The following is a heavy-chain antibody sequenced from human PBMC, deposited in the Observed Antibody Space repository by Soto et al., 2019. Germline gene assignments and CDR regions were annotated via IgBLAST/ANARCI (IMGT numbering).Heavy chain of an antibody. J-gene: IGHJ4*02. D-gene: IGHD4-17*01. V-gene: IGHV1-69*13. Sequence: VKVSCKASGGTFSSYAISWVRQAPGQGLEWMGGIIPIFGTANYAQKFQGRVTITADKSTSTAYMELSSLRSEDTAVYYCATMTTVTTALDYWGQGTMVTVSS. CDR3: ATMTTVTTALDY. CDR1: GGTFSSYA. CDR2: IIPIFGTA.